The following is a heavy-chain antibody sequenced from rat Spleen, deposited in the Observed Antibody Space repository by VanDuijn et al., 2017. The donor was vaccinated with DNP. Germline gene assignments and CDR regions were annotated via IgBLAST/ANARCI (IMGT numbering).Heavy chain of an antibody. CDR1: GFTFSDYN. CDR2: ILYDGTRT. CDR3: ATQNAGYDYFDY. J-gene: IGHJ2*01. D-gene: IGHD4-3*01. V-gene: IGHV5S10*01. Sequence: EVQLVESGGGLVQPGGSLKLSCSASGFTFSDYNMAWVRQAPKRGLEWVTTILYDGTRTYYRDSVKGRFTISRENTKSTLYLQMDSLRSEDTATYYCATQNAGYDYFDYWGQGVTVTVSS.